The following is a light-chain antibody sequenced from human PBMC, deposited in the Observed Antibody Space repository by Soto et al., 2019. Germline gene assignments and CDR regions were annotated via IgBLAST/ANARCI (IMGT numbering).Light chain of an antibody. V-gene: IGKV3D-20*01. CDR2: DAS. CDR3: QQYASSPPRT. J-gene: IGKJ4*01. CDR1: QTVSNKY. Sequence: EIELTHSPSTLSSSPGDRATLYCRASQTVSNKYLAWYQQKAGQAPKLVIYDASNMDSGIPDRFSASGSGTDFTLTISRLEPEDFAVYYCQQYASSPPRTFGGGTKVDIK.